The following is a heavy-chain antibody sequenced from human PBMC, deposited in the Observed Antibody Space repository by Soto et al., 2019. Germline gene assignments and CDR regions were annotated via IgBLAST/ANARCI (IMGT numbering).Heavy chain of an antibody. CDR2: INSDGSTT. CDR1: GFTFSNNW. Sequence: GGSLRLSCAASGFTFSNNWMHWVRQAPGKGLVWASHINSDGSTTTYADSVKGRFTISRDNSKNTLYLQMNSLTPDDTAVYYCAKGSAHGSPYYFDYWGQGTLVTVSS. CDR3: AKGSAHGSPYYFDY. J-gene: IGHJ4*02. V-gene: IGHV3-74*01. D-gene: IGHD6-25*01.